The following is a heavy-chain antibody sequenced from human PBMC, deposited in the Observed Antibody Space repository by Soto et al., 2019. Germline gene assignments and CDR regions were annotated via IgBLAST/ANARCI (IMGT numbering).Heavy chain of an antibody. CDR1: GGSFRSHA. CDR2: IIPILDET. CDR3: SVGDDDAYRNPRDEAVDI. D-gene: IGHD2-2*01. Sequence: QIQLVQSGAEVKKPGSSVRVSCKASGGSFRSHAVTWVRQAPGQGLEWMGRIIPILDETKYAQKFQDRVTITADKSTSTVYMDLSSLTSEVTAMYFCSVGDDDAYRNPRDEAVDIWGQGTKVTVSS. V-gene: IGHV1-69*02. J-gene: IGHJ3*02.